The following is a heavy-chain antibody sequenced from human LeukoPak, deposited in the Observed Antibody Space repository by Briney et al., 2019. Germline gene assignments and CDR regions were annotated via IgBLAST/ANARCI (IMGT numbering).Heavy chain of an antibody. CDR1: GGSFSGYY. J-gene: IGHJ4*02. V-gene: IGHV4-34*01. CDR3: ARGRNWNFYYFDY. CDR2: INHSGST. D-gene: IGHD1-7*01. Sequence: PSETLSLTCAVYGGSFSGYYWSWIRQPPGKGLEWIGEINHSGSTNYNPSLKSRVTISVDTSKNQFSLKLSSVTAADTAVYYCARGRNWNFYYFDYWGQGTLVTVSS.